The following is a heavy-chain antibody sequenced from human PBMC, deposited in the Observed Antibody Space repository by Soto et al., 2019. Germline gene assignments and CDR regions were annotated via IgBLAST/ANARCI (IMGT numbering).Heavy chain of an antibody. Sequence: GGSLRLSCAASGFTFSSYAMSWVRQSPGKGLEWVSAISGSGGGTYYADSVKGRFTISRDNSKNTLYLQMNSLRAEDTAVYYCAKDQDIVLVPAALAPLSYYHYYGMDVWGQRSTVTVSS. CDR2: ISGSGGGT. D-gene: IGHD2-2*01. J-gene: IGHJ6*02. CDR3: AKDQDIVLVPAALAPLSYYHYYGMDV. V-gene: IGHV3-23*01. CDR1: GFTFSSYA.